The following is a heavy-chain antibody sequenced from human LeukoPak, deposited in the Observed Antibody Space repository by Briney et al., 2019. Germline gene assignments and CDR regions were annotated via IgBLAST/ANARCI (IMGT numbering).Heavy chain of an antibody. D-gene: IGHD3-10*01. CDR3: AKDPIRKYYYGSGSHTFDY. CDR2: IQYDGSNE. Sequence: GGSLRLSCAASAFIFRSYGMHWVRQAPGKRLEWVAYIQYDGSNEQYADSVKGRFSISRDSSKNILYLQMNSVRVEDTAVYYCAKDPIRKYYYGSGSHTFDYWGQGTLVTVSS. CDR1: AFIFRSYG. J-gene: IGHJ4*02. V-gene: IGHV3-30*02.